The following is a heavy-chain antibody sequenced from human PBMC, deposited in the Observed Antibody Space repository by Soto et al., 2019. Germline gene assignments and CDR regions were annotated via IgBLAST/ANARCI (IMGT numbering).Heavy chain of an antibody. J-gene: IGHJ6*02. CDR3: ARDGIAVAAGFYGMDV. Sequence: SVKVSCKASGGTFSSYAISWVRQAPGQGLEWMGGIIPIFGTANYAQKFQGRVTITADESTSTAYMELSSLRSEDTAVYYCARDGIAVAAGFYGMDVWGQGTTVTVSS. CDR1: GGTFSSYA. CDR2: IIPIFGTA. V-gene: IGHV1-69*13. D-gene: IGHD6-19*01.